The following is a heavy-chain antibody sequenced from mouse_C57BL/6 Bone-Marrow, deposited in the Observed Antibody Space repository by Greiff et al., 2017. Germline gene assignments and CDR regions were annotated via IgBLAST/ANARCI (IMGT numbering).Heavy chain of an antibody. CDR3: ASLYSNYGGFAY. J-gene: IGHJ3*01. V-gene: IGHV2-2*01. CDR2: IWSGGST. D-gene: IGHD2-5*01. Sequence: VMLVESGPGLVQPSQSLSITCTVSGFSLTSYGVPWVRQSPGKGLEWLGVIWSGGSTDYNAAFISRLSISKDNSKSQVFFKMNSLQADDTAIYYCASLYSNYGGFAYWGQGTLVTVSA. CDR1: GFSLTSYG.